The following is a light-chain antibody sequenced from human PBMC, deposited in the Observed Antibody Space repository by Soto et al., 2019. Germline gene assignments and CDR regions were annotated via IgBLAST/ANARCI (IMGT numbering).Light chain of an antibody. CDR2: AAS. CDR3: HQRQYWPPIT. V-gene: IGKV1-9*01. J-gene: IGKJ5*01. Sequence: DIQLTQSPSFLSPSIGESVTITCRASQVISTSLAWYQVKPGKAPKLLIYAASTLESGVPARFSGSGSGTDFTLTISSLEPEDFAVYYCHQRQYWPPITFGQGTRLEIK. CDR1: QVISTS.